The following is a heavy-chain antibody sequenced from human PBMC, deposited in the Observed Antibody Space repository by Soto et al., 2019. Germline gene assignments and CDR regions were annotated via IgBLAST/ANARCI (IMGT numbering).Heavy chain of an antibody. V-gene: IGHV3-23*01. CDR2: IGGRGTSA. CDR3: AKRSYVDSSGDFYDL. J-gene: IGHJ4*02. Sequence: XVALRLSCAASGFRFSNYAMSWVRQAPGKGLEWVSGIGGRGTSAYYADSVKGRFAISRDNSENTVFLQLNSLSADDTAVYFCAKRSYVDSSGDFYDLWGQGTLVTVSS. CDR1: GFRFSNYA. D-gene: IGHD3-22*01.